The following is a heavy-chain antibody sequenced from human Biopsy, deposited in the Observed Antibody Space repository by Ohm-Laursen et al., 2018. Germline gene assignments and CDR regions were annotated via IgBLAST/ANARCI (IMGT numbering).Heavy chain of an antibody. V-gene: IGHV3-53*01. CDR2: IYRDGNT. CDR1: GFTVSGNH. CDR3: ARGPGKLWSGYYT. Sequence: SLRLSCAASGFTVSGNHISWIRQAPGKGLQWVSLIYRDGNTYYADSVKGRFTISRDIPRNTLYLQMNSLRAEDTAVYYCARGPGKLWSGYYTWGQGSLVSVSS. D-gene: IGHD3-3*01. J-gene: IGHJ5*02.